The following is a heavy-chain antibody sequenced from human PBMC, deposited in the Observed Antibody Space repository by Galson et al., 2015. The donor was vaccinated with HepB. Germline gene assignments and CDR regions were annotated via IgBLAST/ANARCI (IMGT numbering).Heavy chain of an antibody. Sequence: SLRLSCAASGFTFSSYAMHWVRQAPGKGLEWVAVISYDGSNKYYADSVKGRFTISRDNSKNTLYLQMNSPRAEDTAVYYCARDVSKYSRAYYYYGIDVWRQGTTVTFSS. CDR1: GFTFSSYA. D-gene: IGHD6-25*01. CDR2: ISYDGSNK. V-gene: IGHV3-30*04. J-gene: IGHJ6*02. CDR3: ARDVSKYSRAYYYYGIDV.